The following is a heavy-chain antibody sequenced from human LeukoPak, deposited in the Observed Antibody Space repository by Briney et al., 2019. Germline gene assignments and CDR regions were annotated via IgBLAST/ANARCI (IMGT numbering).Heavy chain of an antibody. V-gene: IGHV4-34*01. CDR3: ARAPSSAFDL. J-gene: IGHJ3*01. CDR1: GGSFSNYY. CDR2: INHSGST. Sequence: PSETLSLTCTVYGGSFSNYYWNWIRQPPGKGLEWIGEINHSGSTNYSPSLKSRVTISVDTPKNHFSLKLTSVTAADTAAYYCARAPSSAFDLWGQGTMVTVSS.